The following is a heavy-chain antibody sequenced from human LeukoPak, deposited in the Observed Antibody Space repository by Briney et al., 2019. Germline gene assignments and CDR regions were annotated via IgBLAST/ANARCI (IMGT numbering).Heavy chain of an antibody. J-gene: IGHJ1*01. CDR2: INHSGST. CDR3: ARATYSSSWFY. V-gene: IGHV4-34*01. Sequence: TSETLSLTCAVYGGSFSGYCWSWIRQPPGKGLEWIGEINHSGSTNYNPSLKSRVTISVDTSKNQSSLKLSSVTAADTAVYYCARATYSSSWFYWGQGTLVTVSS. D-gene: IGHD6-13*01. CDR1: GGSFSGYC.